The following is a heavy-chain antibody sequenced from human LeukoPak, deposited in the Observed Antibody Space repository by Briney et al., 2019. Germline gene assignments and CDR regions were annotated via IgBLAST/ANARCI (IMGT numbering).Heavy chain of an antibody. V-gene: IGHV3-21*01. Sequence: PGGSLRLSCAASGFTFSSDSMNGGREAPGKGLEWVSSISSSSSYIYYADSVKGRFTISRDNAKNSLYLQMNSLRAEDTAVYYCARGPSGVGQEYYFDYWGQGTLVTVSS. CDR3: ARGPSGVGQEYYFDY. J-gene: IGHJ4*02. CDR1: GFTFSSDS. CDR2: ISSSSSYI. D-gene: IGHD7-27*01.